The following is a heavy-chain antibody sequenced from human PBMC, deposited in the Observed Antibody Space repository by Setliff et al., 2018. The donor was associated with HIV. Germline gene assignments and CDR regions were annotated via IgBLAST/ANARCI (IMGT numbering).Heavy chain of an antibody. V-gene: IGHV5-51*01. Sequence: PGESLKISCKGSGFGFTNYWIAWVRQLPGKHLEFMGIINPLNSATRYSPSFEGQVTISVDKSINTAYMELTSLRADDTAVYYCVRVGPWYYARSGYLASWDYWGQGTLVTVSS. CDR3: VRVGPWYYARSGYLASWDY. J-gene: IGHJ4*02. D-gene: IGHD3-22*01. CDR2: INPLNSAT. CDR1: GFGFTNYW.